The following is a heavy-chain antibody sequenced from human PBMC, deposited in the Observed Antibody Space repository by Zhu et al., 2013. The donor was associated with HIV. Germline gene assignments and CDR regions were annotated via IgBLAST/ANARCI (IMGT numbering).Heavy chain of an antibody. CDR3: ARDWGTGLWFGERPALDY. Sequence: QVQLVQSGGEVKKPGVSVKVSCKASGYTFSDHALSWVRQAPGQGLEWMGWISAYNGHTNYAQKFQGRVTMTTDTSTNTAYMELRSLTSDDTAVYYCARDWGTGLWFGERPALDYWGQGTLVIV. D-gene: IGHD3-10*01. V-gene: IGHV1-18*01. CDR2: ISAYNGHT. CDR1: GYTFSDHA. J-gene: IGHJ4*02.